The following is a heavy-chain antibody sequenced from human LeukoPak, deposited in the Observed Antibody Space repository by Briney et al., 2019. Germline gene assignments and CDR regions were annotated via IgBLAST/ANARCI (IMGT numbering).Heavy chain of an antibody. V-gene: IGHV3-30*02. CDR2: IRHDGSNK. D-gene: IGHD2-15*01. CDR1: GFTFSSYG. J-gene: IGHJ3*02. Sequence: GGSLRLSSAASGFTFSSYGMHWVRQAPGKGLEWVAFIRHDGSNKYYADSVKGRFTISRDNSKNTLYLQMISLRAEDTAVYYCAKEGCSGGSCYHDAFDIWGQGTMVTVSS. CDR3: AKEGCSGGSCYHDAFDI.